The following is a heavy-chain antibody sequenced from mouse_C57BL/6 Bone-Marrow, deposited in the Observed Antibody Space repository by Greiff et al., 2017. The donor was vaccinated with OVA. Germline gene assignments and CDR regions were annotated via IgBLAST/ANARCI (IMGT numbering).Heavy chain of an antibody. Sequence: EVKLVESGGGLVKPGGSLKLSCAASGFTFSDYGMHWVRQAPAKGLEWVAYISSGSSTIYYADTVKGRFTISRDNAKNTLFLQMTSLRSEDTAMYYCATYYYGSSSFDYWGQGTTLTVSS. CDR1: GFTFSDYG. CDR2: ISSGSSTI. V-gene: IGHV5-17*01. J-gene: IGHJ2*01. D-gene: IGHD1-1*01. CDR3: ATYYYGSSSFDY.